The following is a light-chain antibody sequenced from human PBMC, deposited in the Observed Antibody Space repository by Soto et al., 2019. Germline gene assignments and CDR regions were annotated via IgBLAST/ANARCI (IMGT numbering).Light chain of an antibody. J-gene: IGLJ1*01. CDR3: YSYAGSNLYV. CDR1: SSDIGGYNY. Sequence: QSVLTQPPSASGSPGQSVTISCTGTSSDIGGYNYVSWYQQHPGKAPKFIIYEVSKRPSGVPDRFSGSKSGNTASLTVSGLQAEDEADYYCYSYAGSNLYVFGTGTKLTVL. V-gene: IGLV2-8*01. CDR2: EVS.